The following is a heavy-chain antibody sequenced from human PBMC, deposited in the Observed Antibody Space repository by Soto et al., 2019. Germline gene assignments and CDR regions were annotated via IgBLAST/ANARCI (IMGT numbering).Heavy chain of an antibody. J-gene: IGHJ4*02. D-gene: IGHD2-15*01. CDR3: ARPKDTPYFDY. CDR2: ISYDGSNK. V-gene: IGHV3-30*03. CDR1: GFTFSSYG. Sequence: QVQLVESGGGVVQPGRSLRLSCAASGFTFSSYGMHWVRQAPGKGLEWVAVISYDGSNKYYADSVKGRFTISRDNSKNTLYLQMNSLRAEDTAVYYCARPKDTPYFDYWGQGTLVTVSS.